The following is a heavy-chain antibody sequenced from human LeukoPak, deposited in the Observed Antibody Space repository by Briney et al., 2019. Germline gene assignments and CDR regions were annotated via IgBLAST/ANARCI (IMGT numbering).Heavy chain of an antibody. Sequence: GGSQRLSCAASGFTFANYRMNWVRQAPGKGLEWVSSISGNSRYIFYAESMKGRFTISRDNAKNSLYLQMDSLRAEDTAVYYCATGIAEEYWGQGTLVTVSS. CDR1: GFTFANYR. D-gene: IGHD6-13*01. CDR2: ISGNSRYI. J-gene: IGHJ4*02. CDR3: ATGIAEEY. V-gene: IGHV3-21*01.